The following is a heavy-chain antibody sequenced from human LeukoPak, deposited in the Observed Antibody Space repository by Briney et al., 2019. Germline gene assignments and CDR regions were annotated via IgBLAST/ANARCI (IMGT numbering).Heavy chain of an antibody. J-gene: IGHJ3*01. Sequence: PGRSLRLSCAASGFTFSNYGMHWVRQAPGKGLEWVAIIWYDGSNKYYADSVKGRFTVSRDNSKNTLNLQMNSLRTEDTAVYYCAKPRDIDSWAFDVWGQGTMVTVS. CDR2: IWYDGSNK. CDR3: AKPRDIDSWAFDV. CDR1: GFTFSNYG. V-gene: IGHV3-33*06. D-gene: IGHD2-15*01.